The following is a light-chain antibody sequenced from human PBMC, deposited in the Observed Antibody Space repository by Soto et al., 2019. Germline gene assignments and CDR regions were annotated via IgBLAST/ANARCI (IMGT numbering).Light chain of an antibody. CDR2: EVS. V-gene: IGLV2-8*01. CDR1: GSDVGDYNY. Sequence: QSALTQPPSASGSPGQSATISCTGTGSDVGDYNYVSWYQQHPGKAPKLMIYEVSKRPSGVPDRFSGSKSGNTASLTVSGLQAEDEANYYCSSYTGSSYVFGTGTKLTVL. J-gene: IGLJ1*01. CDR3: SSYTGSSYV.